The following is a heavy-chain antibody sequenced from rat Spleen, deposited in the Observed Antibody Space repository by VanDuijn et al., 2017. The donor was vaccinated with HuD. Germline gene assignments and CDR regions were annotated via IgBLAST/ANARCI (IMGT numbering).Heavy chain of an antibody. Sequence: EVQLVESGGGVVQPGRSLKLSCAASGFTYSDYVMAWVRQDPTKGLEWVASISAGGGYTYYRDSLKGRFTISRDDAKNTLYLQMDSLRSEDTATYYCARDPSTTVALDYWGQGVMVTVSS. CDR1: GFTYSDYV. CDR3: ARDPSTTVALDY. J-gene: IGHJ2*01. CDR2: ISAGGGYT. V-gene: IGHV5S13*01. D-gene: IGHD1-1*01.